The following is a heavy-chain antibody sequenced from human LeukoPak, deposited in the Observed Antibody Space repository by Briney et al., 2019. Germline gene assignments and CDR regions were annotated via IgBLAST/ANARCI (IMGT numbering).Heavy chain of an antibody. Sequence: GESLKISCKGSGYSFTSYCIGWVRQMPGKGLEWMGIIYPGDSDTRYSPSFQGQVTISADKSISTAYLQWSSLKASDTAMYYCARSYYDILTGYYPTHVWFGYWGQGTLVTVSS. V-gene: IGHV5-51*01. D-gene: IGHD3-9*01. J-gene: IGHJ4*02. CDR3: ARSYYDILTGYYPTHVWFGY. CDR2: IYPGDSDT. CDR1: GYSFTSYC.